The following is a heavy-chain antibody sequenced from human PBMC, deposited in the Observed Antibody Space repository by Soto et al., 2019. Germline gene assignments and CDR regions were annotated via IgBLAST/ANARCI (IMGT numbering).Heavy chain of an antibody. CDR2: IIPIFGTA. Sequence: SVKVSCKASGGTFSTYAISWVRQAPGQGLEWMGGIIPIFGTANFAQKFQGRVTITADESTSTAYMELSSLRSEDTAVYYCARDGRIAAAGTPEYYFDYCGQGTLLXVS. CDR1: GGTFSTYA. CDR3: ARDGRIAAAGTPEYYFDY. D-gene: IGHD6-13*01. J-gene: IGHJ4*02. V-gene: IGHV1-69*13.